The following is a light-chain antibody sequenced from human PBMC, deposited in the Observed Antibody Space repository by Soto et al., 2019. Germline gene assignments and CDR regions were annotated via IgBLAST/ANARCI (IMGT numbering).Light chain of an antibody. CDR2: AAS. V-gene: IGKV1D-8*03. Sequence: VIWMTQSPSLLSASTGDRVTISCRMSQGISSYLAWYQQKPGKAPKVLIYAASNLQSEVPPRFSCRGSGTDCTRTISSLQPEDVETYFCQQSYRKPITFGQGTRLEIK. CDR3: QQSYRKPIT. J-gene: IGKJ5*01. CDR1: QGISSY.